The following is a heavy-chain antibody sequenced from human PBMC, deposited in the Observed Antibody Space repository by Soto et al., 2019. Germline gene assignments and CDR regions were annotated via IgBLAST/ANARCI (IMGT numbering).Heavy chain of an antibody. V-gene: IGHV3-7*01. Sequence: GGSLRLSRATSGLSFSIYLVRLVRQAPGKGLEWVANIKQDGSEKYYVDSVKGRFTISRDNAKNSLYLQMNSLRAEDTAVYYCARRDTTIFGENYYYYYMDVWGKGTTVTVSS. D-gene: IGHD5-18*01. CDR2: IKQDGSEK. J-gene: IGHJ6*03. CDR1: GLSFSIYL. CDR3: ARRDTTIFGENYYYYYMDV.